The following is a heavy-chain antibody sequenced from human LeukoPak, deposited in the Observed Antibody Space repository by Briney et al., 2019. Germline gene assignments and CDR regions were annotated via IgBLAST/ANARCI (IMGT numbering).Heavy chain of an antibody. J-gene: IGHJ3*02. D-gene: IGHD1-7*01. V-gene: IGHV3-21*01. CDR3: ARARRNYGAFDI. CDR1: GFTFSSYS. CDR2: ISSSSSYI. Sequence: GGSLRLSCAASGFTFSSYSMNWVRQAPGKGLEWVSSISSSSSYIYYADSVKGRFTISRDNAKNSLYLQMNSLRAEDTAVYYCARARRNYGAFDIWGQGTMVTASS.